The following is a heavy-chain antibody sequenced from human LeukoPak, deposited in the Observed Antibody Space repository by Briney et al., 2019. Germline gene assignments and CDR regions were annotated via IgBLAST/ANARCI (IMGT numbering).Heavy chain of an antibody. Sequence: GASVKVSCKASGYTFTSYAMHWVRQAPGQRLEWMGWINAGNGNTKYSQEFQGRVTITRDTSASTAYMELSSLRSEDMAAYYCARDAPAAGTTYPFDYWGQGTLVTVSS. CDR2: INAGNGNT. CDR1: GYTFTSYA. V-gene: IGHV1-3*03. D-gene: IGHD6-13*01. CDR3: ARDAPAAGTTYPFDY. J-gene: IGHJ4*02.